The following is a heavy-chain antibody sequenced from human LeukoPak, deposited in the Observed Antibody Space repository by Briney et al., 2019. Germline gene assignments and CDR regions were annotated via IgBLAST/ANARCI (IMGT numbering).Heavy chain of an antibody. D-gene: IGHD3-22*01. CDR2: IIPIFGTA. Sequence: GASVKVSCEASGGTFSSYAISWGRQAPGQGLEWMGGIIPIFGTANYAQKFQGRVTITTDESTSTAYMELSSLRSEDTAVYYCARSVYDSSGYYPYYYYYYMDVWGKGTTVTVSS. J-gene: IGHJ6*03. V-gene: IGHV1-69*05. CDR1: GGTFSSYA. CDR3: ARSVYDSSGYYPYYYYYYMDV.